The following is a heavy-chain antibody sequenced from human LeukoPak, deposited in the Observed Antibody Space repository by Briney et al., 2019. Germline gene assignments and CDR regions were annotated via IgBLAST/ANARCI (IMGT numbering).Heavy chain of an antibody. V-gene: IGHV5-51*01. Sequence: GESLKISCKGSGYIFSGYWIGWVRQKPGKGLEWMGIIYPGDSDTRYSPSFEGQVTISADRSISTAFLQWSRLQASDTAIYYCARLFGGGPAATPFGYWGPGTLLAVSS. CDR1: GYIFSGYW. CDR2: IYPGDSDT. J-gene: IGHJ4*02. D-gene: IGHD2-2*01. CDR3: ARLFGGGPAATPFGY.